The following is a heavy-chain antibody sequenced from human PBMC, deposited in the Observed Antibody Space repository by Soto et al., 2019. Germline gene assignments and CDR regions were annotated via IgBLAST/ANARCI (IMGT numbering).Heavy chain of an antibody. V-gene: IGHV3-11*06. J-gene: IGHJ4*02. CDR2: ISGSSSYR. CDR1: GFTFSDYY. CDR3: ARVAHSSSWYELDF. Sequence: PGGSLRLSCAASGFTFSDYYMSWVRQAPGKGLEWVSYISGSSSYRNYAESVRGRFTISRDNAKNSLYLLMSSLRAEDTAVYYCARVAHSSSWYELDFWGQGALV. D-gene: IGHD6-13*01.